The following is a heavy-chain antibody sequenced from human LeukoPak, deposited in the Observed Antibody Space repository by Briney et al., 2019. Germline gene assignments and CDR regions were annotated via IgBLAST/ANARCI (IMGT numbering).Heavy chain of an antibody. CDR2: ISDSGGYT. CDR3: AKLGNFVSGSYSD. V-gene: IGHV3-23*01. J-gene: IGHJ4*02. Sequence: GGSLRLSCAAPGFTFSSFAMSWVRQAPGKGLEWVSGISDSGGYTYYADSVKGRFTISRDNSKNTLYLHLNSLRAEDTAVYYCAKLGNFVSGSYSDWGQGTLVTVSS. CDR1: GFTFSSFA. D-gene: IGHD3-10*01.